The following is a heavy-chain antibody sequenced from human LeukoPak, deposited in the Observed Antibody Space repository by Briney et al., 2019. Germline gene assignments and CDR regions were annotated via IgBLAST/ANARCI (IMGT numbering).Heavy chain of an antibody. V-gene: IGHV1-8*03. J-gene: IGHJ4*02. CDR3: ARSTVTTLSPMGY. D-gene: IGHD4-17*01. CDR2: MNPNSGNT. CDR1: GYTFTSYD. Sequence: ASEKVSCKASGYTFTSYDINWVRQATGLGLEWMGWMNPNSGNTGYAQKFQGRVTITRNTSISTAYMELSSLRSEDTAVYYCARSTVTTLSPMGYWGQGTLVTVSS.